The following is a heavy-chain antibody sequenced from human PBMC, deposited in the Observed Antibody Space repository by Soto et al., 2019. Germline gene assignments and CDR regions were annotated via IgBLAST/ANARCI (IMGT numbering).Heavy chain of an antibody. CDR3: ARGPEPRYSSSWHDY. V-gene: IGHV3-30-3*01. CDR2: ISYDGSNK. Sequence: QVQLVESGGDVVQPGRSLRLSCAASGFTFSSYAMHWVRQAPGKGLEWVAVISYDGSNKYYADSVKGRFTISRDNSKNTLYLQMNSLRAEDTAVYYCARGPEPRYSSSWHDYWGQGTLVTVSS. D-gene: IGHD6-13*01. CDR1: GFTFSSYA. J-gene: IGHJ4*02.